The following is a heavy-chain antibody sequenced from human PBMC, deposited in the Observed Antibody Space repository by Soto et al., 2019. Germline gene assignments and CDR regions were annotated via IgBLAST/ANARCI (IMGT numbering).Heavy chain of an antibody. CDR2: IYYSGST. CDR3: ARGYYDSSGYWRGRYYYYGMDV. J-gene: IGHJ6*02. CDR1: GGSISIYY. D-gene: IGHD3-22*01. Sequence: SQTLSLTCTVAGGSISIYYWSWIRQHPGKGLEWIGYIYYSGSTNYNPSLKSRVTISVDTSKNQFSLKLSSVTAADTAVYYCARGYYDSSGYWRGRYYYYGMDVWGQGTTVTVSS. V-gene: IGHV4-59*01.